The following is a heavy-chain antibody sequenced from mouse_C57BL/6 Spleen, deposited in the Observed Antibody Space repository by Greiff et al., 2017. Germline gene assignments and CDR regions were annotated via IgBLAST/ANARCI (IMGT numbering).Heavy chain of an antibody. D-gene: IGHD2-5*01. CDR2: IYPGSGST. CDR3: ARSSNYFDYAMDY. Sequence: VKLQQPGAELVKPGASVKMSCKASGYTFTSYWITWVKQRPGQGLEWIGDIYPGSGSTNYNEKFKSKATLTVDTSSSTAYMQLSRLTSEDSAVYYCARSSNYFDYAMDYWGQGTSVTVSS. CDR1: GYTFTSYW. J-gene: IGHJ4*01. V-gene: IGHV1-55*01.